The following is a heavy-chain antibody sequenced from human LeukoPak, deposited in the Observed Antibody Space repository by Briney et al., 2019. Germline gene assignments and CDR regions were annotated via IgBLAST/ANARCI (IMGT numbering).Heavy chain of an antibody. CDR2: ISSSSSTI. Sequence: PGGSLRLSCAASGFTFSTYSMNWVRQAPGKGLEWVSYISSSSSTIYYADSVKGRFTISRDKAKSSLYLQMNSLRDEDTAVYYCARDITMVRGLIGYYYGMDVWGQGTTVTVSS. D-gene: IGHD3-10*01. J-gene: IGHJ6*02. V-gene: IGHV3-48*02. CDR3: ARDITMVRGLIGYYYGMDV. CDR1: GFTFSTYS.